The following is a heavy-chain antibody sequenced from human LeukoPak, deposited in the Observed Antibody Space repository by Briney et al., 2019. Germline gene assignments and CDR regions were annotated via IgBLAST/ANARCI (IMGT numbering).Heavy chain of an antibody. D-gene: IGHD2-2*01. Sequence: PGGSLRLSCTASGFTFSSYGMHWVRQAPGKGLEWVAVISYDGSHKYYADSVKGRFTISRDNSMNTLYLQMNSLRAEDSAVYYCAKAAPAEAYYFGYWGQGTLVTVS. CDR2: ISYDGSHK. CDR3: AKAAPAEAYYFGY. CDR1: GFTFSSYG. V-gene: IGHV3-30*18. J-gene: IGHJ4*02.